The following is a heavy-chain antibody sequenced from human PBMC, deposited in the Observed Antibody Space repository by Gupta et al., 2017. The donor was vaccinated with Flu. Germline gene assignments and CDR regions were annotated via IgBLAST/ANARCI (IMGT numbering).Heavy chain of an antibody. J-gene: IGHJ6*02. CDR1: GFNVSDVW. CDR3: TGGLGVTDMDV. CDR2: IKTKVEGGTT. V-gene: IGHV3-15*01. D-gene: IGHD1-26*01. Sequence: EVQVVESGGGLVKPGGSLRLAGAASGFNVSDVWMSWGRQAPGKGLEWVGRIKTKVEGGTTDYAAPVKGRFTISREDSKNTLYLQMSSLKTEDTAVYYCTGGLGVTDMDVWGQGTTVTVSS.